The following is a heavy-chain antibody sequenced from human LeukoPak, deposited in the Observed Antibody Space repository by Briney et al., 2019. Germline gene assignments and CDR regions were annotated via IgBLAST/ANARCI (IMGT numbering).Heavy chain of an antibody. CDR3: AIMHPYYDGSGYWVQ. CDR2: ISTSGAST. J-gene: IGHJ4*02. D-gene: IGHD3-22*01. V-gene: IGHV3-23*01. CDR1: GFTFSSYA. Sequence: HPGGSLRLSCAASGFTFSSYAMSWVRQAPGKGLEWVSGISTSGASTSNADSVEGRFTISRDNPRNTLYMQMNSLRAEDTALHYCAIMHPYYDGSGYWVQWGQGTLVTVSS.